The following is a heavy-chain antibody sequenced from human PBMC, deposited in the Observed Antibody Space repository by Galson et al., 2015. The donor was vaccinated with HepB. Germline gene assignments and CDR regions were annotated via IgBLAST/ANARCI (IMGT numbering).Heavy chain of an antibody. V-gene: IGHV3-9*01. D-gene: IGHD1-1*01. Sequence: SLRLSCAFSGFPCDDFAMHWVRQSPGKGLEWVTGLYCTTGGTGYADSVRGRFTVSRDNSQKFLFLQMNSLRVEDTALYYCLRERCPCRADVWGQATAVPVSS. CDR3: LRERCPCRADV. CDR1: GFPCDDFA. CDR2: LYCTTGGT. J-gene: IGHJ6*02.